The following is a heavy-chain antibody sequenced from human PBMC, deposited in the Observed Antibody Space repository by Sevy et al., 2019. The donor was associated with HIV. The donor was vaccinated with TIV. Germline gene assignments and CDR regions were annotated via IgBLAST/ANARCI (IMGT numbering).Heavy chain of an antibody. D-gene: IGHD3-10*01. CDR1: GFTFSTYS. J-gene: IGHJ6*02. CDR2: ISSSSNYI. V-gene: IGHV3-21*01. Sequence: GGSLRLSCAASGFTFSTYSMNWVRQAPGKGLEWVSSISSSSNYIYYADSLKGRFTISRDNAKNSLYPQMNRLRADDTAVYDCARDGARITMVQGVMAYYHGMDVWSQGTTVTVSS. CDR3: ARDGARITMVQGVMAYYHGMDV.